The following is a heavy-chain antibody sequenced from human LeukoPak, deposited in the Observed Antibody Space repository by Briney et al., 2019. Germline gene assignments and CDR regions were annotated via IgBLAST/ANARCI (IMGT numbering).Heavy chain of an antibody. CDR1: GFTFSSYS. CDR3: ARVGAMRWDY. J-gene: IGHJ4*02. Sequence: PGGSLRLSCAASGFTFSSYSMNWVRQAPGKGLEWVSYISSSSSTIYYAGAVKGRFTISRDNAKNSLYLQMNSLRAEDTAVYYCARVGAMRWDYWGQGTLVTVSS. D-gene: IGHD1-26*01. CDR2: ISSSSSTI. V-gene: IGHV3-48*01.